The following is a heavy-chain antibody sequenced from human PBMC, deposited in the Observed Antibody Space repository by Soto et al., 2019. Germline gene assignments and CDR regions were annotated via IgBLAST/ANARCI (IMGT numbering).Heavy chain of an antibody. CDR1: GFTFSSYA. V-gene: IGHV3-23*01. CDR2: ISGSGGST. D-gene: IGHD4-17*01. Sequence: EVQLLESRGGLVQPGGSLILSCAASGFTFSSYAMNWVRQAPGKGLEWVSVISGSGGSTYYADAVKGRFTISRDNSKNTLYLQMNSLRAEDTAVYYCAKRTVGWYFDLWGRGTLVTVSS. CDR3: AKRTVGWYFDL. J-gene: IGHJ2*01.